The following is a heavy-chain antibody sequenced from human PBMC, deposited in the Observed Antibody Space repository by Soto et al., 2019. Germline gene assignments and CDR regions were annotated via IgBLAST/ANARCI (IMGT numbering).Heavy chain of an antibody. CDR1: GDSISGSPYF. CDR2: IFYDGYT. V-gene: IGHV4-39*01. J-gene: IGHJ4*02. D-gene: IGHD6-13*01. CDR3: ARLQAAVPHY. Sequence: PSETLSLTCTVSGDSISGSPYFWGWIRQPPGKRLEWIGSIFYDGYTLYTPSLKSRVTISVDTSKNQFSLKLTSVAAADTVIYFCARLQAAVPHYWGQG.